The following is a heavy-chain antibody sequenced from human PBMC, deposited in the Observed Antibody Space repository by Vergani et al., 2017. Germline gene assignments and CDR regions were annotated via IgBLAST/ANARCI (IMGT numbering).Heavy chain of an antibody. V-gene: IGHV3-21*04. J-gene: IGHJ4*02. Sequence: EVQLVESGGGLVKPGESLRLSCAASGFTFSGFSMNWVRQAPGKGLEWVSSISSSSTYIYYADSMKGRFTISRDNAKKSLYLQMNSLRAEDTAVYYCATGDQLVAATRFDYWGQGTLVTVSS. CDR3: ATGDQLVAATRFDY. CDR1: GFTFSGFS. CDR2: ISSSSTYI. D-gene: IGHD2-15*01.